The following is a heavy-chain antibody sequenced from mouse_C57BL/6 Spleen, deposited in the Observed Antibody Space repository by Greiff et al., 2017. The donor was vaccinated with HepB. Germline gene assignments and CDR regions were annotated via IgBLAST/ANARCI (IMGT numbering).Heavy chain of an antibody. CDR3: ARDKKLVYFDY. J-gene: IGHJ2*01. V-gene: IGHV5-4*01. D-gene: IGHD4-1*01. CDR1: GFTFSSYA. Sequence: EVMLVESGGGLVKPGGSLKLSCAASGFTFSSYAMSWVRQTPEKRLEWVATISDGGSYTYYPDNVKGRFTISRDNAKNNLYLQMSHLKSEDTAMYYCARDKKLVYFDYWGQGTTLTVSS. CDR2: ISDGGSYT.